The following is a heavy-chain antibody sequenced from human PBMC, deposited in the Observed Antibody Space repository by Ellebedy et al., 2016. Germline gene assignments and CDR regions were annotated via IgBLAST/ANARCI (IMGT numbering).Heavy chain of an antibody. V-gene: IGHV3-21*04. CDR2: ISGRSLYM. Sequence: GGSLRLSCAASGFTFSTYSMNWVRQAPGKGLEWISYISGRSLYMYYADSVKGRFTVSRDNAKNSLFLQMNSLRAEDTAVYYCAKDQGRDGYNTDGFDVWGQGTMVTVSS. J-gene: IGHJ3*01. CDR1: GFTFSTYS. D-gene: IGHD5-24*01. CDR3: AKDQGRDGYNTDGFDV.